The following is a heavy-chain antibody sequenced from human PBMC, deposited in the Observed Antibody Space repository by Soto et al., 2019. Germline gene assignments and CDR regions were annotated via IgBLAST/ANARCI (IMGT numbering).Heavy chain of an antibody. J-gene: IGHJ6*02. Sequence: ASVKGSCKASGYTFTSYYIHWVRQAPGQGLEWMGIINPSGGSTSYAQKFQGRVTMTRDTSTSTVYMELSSLRSEDTAVYYCARVSGSYLRAYGMDVWGQGTTVTVSS. CDR1: GYTFTSYY. CDR3: ARVSGSYLRAYGMDV. V-gene: IGHV1-46*03. D-gene: IGHD1-26*01. CDR2: INPSGGST.